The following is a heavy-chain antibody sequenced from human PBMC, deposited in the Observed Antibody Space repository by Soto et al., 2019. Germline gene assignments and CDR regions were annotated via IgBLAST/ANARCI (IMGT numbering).Heavy chain of an antibody. CDR2: IKQVGSEK. V-gene: IGHV3-7*01. Sequence: GGSLRLSCAASGFTFSSYWMSWVRQAPGKGLEWVANIKQVGSEKYYVDSVKGRFTISRDNAKNSLYLQMNSLRAEDTAVYYCARDIYYYGSGSLHFDYWGQGTLVTVSS. CDR1: GFTFSSYW. CDR3: ARDIYYYGSGSLHFDY. D-gene: IGHD3-10*01. J-gene: IGHJ4*02.